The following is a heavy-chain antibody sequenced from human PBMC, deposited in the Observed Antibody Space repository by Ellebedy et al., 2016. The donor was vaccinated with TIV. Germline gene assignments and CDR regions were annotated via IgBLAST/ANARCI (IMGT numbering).Heavy chain of an antibody. D-gene: IGHD6-19*01. J-gene: IGHJ5*02. CDR1: GGSISSGSNY. CDR3: ARLLAVATT. Sequence: SETLSLTXAVSGGSISSGSNYWGWIRQPPGKGLEWFGSIFYTGTTYFSPSLKSRVTMLLDMSKNQFSLNLTSVTAADTAVYYCARLLAVATTWGQGTLVTVSS. V-gene: IGHV4-39*01. CDR2: IFYTGTT.